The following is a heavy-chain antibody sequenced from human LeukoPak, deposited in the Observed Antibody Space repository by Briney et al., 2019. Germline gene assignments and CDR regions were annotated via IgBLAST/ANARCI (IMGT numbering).Heavy chain of an antibody. D-gene: IGHD3-10*01. CDR3: ARDLRSGEGFGELSVDY. CDR2: INPNSGGT. CDR1: GYTFTSYY. J-gene: IGHJ4*02. V-gene: IGHV1-2*02. Sequence: ASVKVSCKASGYTFTSYYMHWVRQAPGQGLEWMGWINPNSGGTNDAQKFQGRVTMTRDTSISTAYMELSRLRSDDTAVNYCARDLRSGEGFGELSVDYWGQGTLVTVSS.